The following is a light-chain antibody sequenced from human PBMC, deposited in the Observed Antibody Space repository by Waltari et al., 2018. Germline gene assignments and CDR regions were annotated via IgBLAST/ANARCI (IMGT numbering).Light chain of an antibody. V-gene: IGLV2-11*01. CDR2: DIN. CDR3: CSYVGSNIYWV. J-gene: IGLJ3*02. Sequence: QSALTQPRSVSGSPGQSVTISCTGTSSAVGGYTYVSWYQQHPDNAPKLIIYDINKRPSGVPDRFSGSKSGNTASLTISGLQAEDEADYYCCSYVGSNIYWVFGGGTKLTVL. CDR1: SSAVGGYTY.